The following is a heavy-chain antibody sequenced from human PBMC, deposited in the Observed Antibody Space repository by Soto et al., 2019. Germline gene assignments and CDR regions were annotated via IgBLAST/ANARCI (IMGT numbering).Heavy chain of an antibody. J-gene: IGHJ4*02. CDR3: APRRTGDLIDY. V-gene: IGHV2-5*02. CDR1: GFSLTTRGVG. CDR2: IYWDDDR. D-gene: IGHD2-21*01. Sequence: QITLKESGPALVKPTQTLTLTCTFSGFSLTTRGVGVGWIRQPPRKALEWLALIYWDDDRRYSPSLKNRLTITKDTSKNQVVLTMTNMGPVDTATYHCAPRRTGDLIDYLGQGTLVTVSS.